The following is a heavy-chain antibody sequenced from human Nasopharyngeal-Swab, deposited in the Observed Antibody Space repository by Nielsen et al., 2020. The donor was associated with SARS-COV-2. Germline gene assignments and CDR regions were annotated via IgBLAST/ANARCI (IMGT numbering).Heavy chain of an antibody. CDR3: AKILAVGWFLGGYFDY. CDR2: ISGSGGST. Sequence: GESLKISCAASGFTFSSYAMSWARQAPGKGLEWVSAISGSGGSTYYADSVKGRFTISRDNSKNTLYLQMNSLRAEDTAVYYCAKILAVGWFLGGYFDYWGQGTLVTVSS. CDR1: GFTFSSYA. J-gene: IGHJ4*02. V-gene: IGHV3-23*01. D-gene: IGHD3-3*01.